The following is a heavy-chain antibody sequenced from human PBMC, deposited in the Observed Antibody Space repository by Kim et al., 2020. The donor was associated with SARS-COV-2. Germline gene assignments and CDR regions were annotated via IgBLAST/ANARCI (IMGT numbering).Heavy chain of an antibody. V-gene: IGHV1-2*02. CDR1: GYTFTGYY. CDR2: INPNSGGT. Sequence: ASVKVSCKASGYTFTGYYMHWVRQAPGQGLEWMGWINPNSGGTNYAQKFQGRVTMTRDTSISTAYMELSRLRSDDTAVYYCARDLVVVVPAAMVRTRRQYGMDVWGQGTTVTVSS. J-gene: IGHJ6*02. CDR3: ARDLVVVVPAAMVRTRRQYGMDV. D-gene: IGHD2-2*01.